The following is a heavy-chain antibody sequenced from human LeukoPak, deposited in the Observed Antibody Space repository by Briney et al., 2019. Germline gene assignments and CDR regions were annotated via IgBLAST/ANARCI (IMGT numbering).Heavy chain of an antibody. V-gene: IGHV3-30-3*01. J-gene: IGHJ4*02. CDR1: GFTFSSYA. CDR2: ISYDGSNK. CDR3: ARVFPSVAGTSDY. Sequence: GGSLRLSCAASGFTFSSYAMHWVRQAPGKGLEWVAVISYDGSNKYYADSVKGRFTISRDNSKNTLYLQTNSLRAEDTAVYYCARVFPSVAGTSDYWGQGTLVTVSS. D-gene: IGHD6-19*01.